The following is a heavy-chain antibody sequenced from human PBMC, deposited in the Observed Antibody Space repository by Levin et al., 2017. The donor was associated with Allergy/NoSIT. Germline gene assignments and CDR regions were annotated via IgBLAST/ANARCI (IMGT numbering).Heavy chain of an antibody. CDR2: ISWNTGSI. J-gene: IGHJ3*02. Sequence: LSLTCATSGFTFDDYAMHWVRQAPGKGLEWVSGISWNTGSIGYADSVKGRFTISRDNAKNSLYLQMNSLRAEDTALYYCAKDIKANWNHRGGALDIWGQGTMVTVSS. V-gene: IGHV3-9*01. CDR3: AKDIKANWNHRGGALDI. D-gene: IGHD1-14*01. CDR1: GFTFDDYA.